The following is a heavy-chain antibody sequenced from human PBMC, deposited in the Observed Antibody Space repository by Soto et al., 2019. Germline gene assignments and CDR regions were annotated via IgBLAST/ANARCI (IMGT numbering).Heavy chain of an antibody. CDR3: ARIISTAMDELAPYYFDY. V-gene: IGHV2-70*01. D-gene: IGHD5-18*01. CDR2: IDWDDDK. Sequence: SGPTLVNPTQTLTLTCTFSGFSLSTSGMCVSWIRQPPGKALEWLALIDWDDDKYYSTSLKTRLTISKDTSKNQVVLTMTNMDPVDTATYYCARIISTAMDELAPYYFDYWGQGTLVTVSS. J-gene: IGHJ4*02. CDR1: GFSLSTSGMC.